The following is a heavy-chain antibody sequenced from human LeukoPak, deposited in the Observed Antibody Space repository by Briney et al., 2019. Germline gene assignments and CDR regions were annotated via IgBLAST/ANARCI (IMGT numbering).Heavy chain of an antibody. V-gene: IGHV3-23*01. D-gene: IGHD3-3*01. J-gene: IGHJ4*02. CDR1: GFTFSTFA. CDR2: ISDAAGTT. CDR3: AKGEFWSAYYN. Sequence: QPGASLRLSCAASGFTFSTFAMNWVRQAPGKGLEWVSTISDAAGTTYYADSARGRFTISRDNSKNTLYLQMNSLRAEDTAVYYCAKGEFWSAYYNWGQGTLVTVSS.